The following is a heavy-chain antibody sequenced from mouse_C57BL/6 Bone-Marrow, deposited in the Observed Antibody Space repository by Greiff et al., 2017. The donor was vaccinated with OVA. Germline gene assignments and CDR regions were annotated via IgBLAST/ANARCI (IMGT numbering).Heavy chain of an antibody. V-gene: IGHV5-6*02. Sequence: EVKLVESGGDLVKPGGSLKLSCAASGFTFSSYGMSWVRQTPDKRLEWVATISSGGSYTYYPDSVKGRFTISRDTAKNTLYLQMSSLEAEDTARYYCARRGSWFAYWGQGTLVTVSA. CDR2: ISSGGSYT. CDR1: GFTFSSYG. J-gene: IGHJ3*01. CDR3: ARRGSWFAY.